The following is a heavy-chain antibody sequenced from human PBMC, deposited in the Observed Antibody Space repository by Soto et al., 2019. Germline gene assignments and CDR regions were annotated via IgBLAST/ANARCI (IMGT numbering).Heavy chain of an antibody. CDR2: IWYDGSNK. V-gene: IGHV3-33*01. J-gene: IGHJ6*02. Sequence: GGSRRLSCAASGFTFSSYGMHGGGQAPGKGLGWVAVIWYDGSNKYYADSVKGRFTISRDNSKNTLYLQMNSLRAEDTAVYYCARGDYYGSGSYYTDYYGMDVWGQGTTVTVSS. CDR1: GFTFSSYG. D-gene: IGHD3-10*01. CDR3: ARGDYYGSGSYYTDYYGMDV.